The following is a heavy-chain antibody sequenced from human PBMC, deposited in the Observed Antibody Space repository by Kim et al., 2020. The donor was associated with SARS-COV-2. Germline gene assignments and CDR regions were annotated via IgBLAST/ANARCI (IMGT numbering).Heavy chain of an antibody. CDR3: ARLLWELLPYFDY. J-gene: IGHJ4*02. Sequence: YNPALKSRVTISVDTSKNQFSLKLSSVTAADTAVYYCARLLWELLPYFDYWGQGTLVTVSS. V-gene: IGHV4-39*01. D-gene: IGHD1-26*01.